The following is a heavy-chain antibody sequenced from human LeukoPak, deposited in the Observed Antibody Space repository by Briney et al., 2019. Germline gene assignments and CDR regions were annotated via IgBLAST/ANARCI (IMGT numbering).Heavy chain of an antibody. CDR2: ISFDGSNE. V-gene: IGHV3-30*18. CDR1: EFTFSSYG. D-gene: IGHD6-19*01. J-gene: IGHJ6*02. CDR3: AKDLIAGADINYYYGMDV. Sequence: GRSLRLSCAASEFTFSSYGMHWVRQAPGKGLEWVAVISFDGSNEYYADSVKGRLTISRDNSKNTLFLQMNSLRAEDTAVYFCAKDLIAGADINYYYGMDVWGQGTTVTVSS.